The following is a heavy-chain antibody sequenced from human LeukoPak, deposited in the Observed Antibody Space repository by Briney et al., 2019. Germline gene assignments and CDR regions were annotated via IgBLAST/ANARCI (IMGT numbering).Heavy chain of an antibody. CDR2: IYTSGST. J-gene: IGHJ4*02. CDR3: ARDTLTGNIDY. D-gene: IGHD2-15*01. CDR1: GGSFSGYY. V-gene: IGHV4-4*07. Sequence: SETLSLTCAVYGGSFSGYYWSWIRQPAGKGLEWIGRIYTSGSTNYNPSLKSRVTMSVDTSKNQFSLKLSSVTAADTAVYYCARDTLTGNIDYWGQGTLVTVSS.